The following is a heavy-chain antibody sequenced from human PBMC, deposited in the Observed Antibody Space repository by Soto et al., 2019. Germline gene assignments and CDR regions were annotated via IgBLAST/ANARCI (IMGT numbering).Heavy chain of an antibody. CDR1: GGTFSSYA. CDR3: AGMGETIVRGGYGIGG. V-gene: IGHV1-69*01. CDR2: IIPIFGTA. D-gene: IGHD3-10*01. Sequence: QVQLVQSGAEVKKPGSSVKVSCKASGGTFSSYAISWVRQAPGQGLEWMGGIIPIFGTANYAQKFQGRVTITADESKGTGHMGVGSLGSEDTGGEFFAGMGETIVRGGYGIGGWGQGTTVTVSS. J-gene: IGHJ6*02.